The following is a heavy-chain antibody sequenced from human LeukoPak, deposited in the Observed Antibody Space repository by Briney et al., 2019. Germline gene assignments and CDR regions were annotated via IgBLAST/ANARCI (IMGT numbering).Heavy chain of an antibody. D-gene: IGHD5-18*01. CDR3: ATVLHTSMTTWAAFDT. Sequence: GGSLRLSCAASGFTFSSYGMHWVRQAPGKGLEWVAFIRYDGSNKYYADSVKGRFTISRDNSKNTVSLQMNSLRAEDTALYYCATVLHTSMTTWAAFDTWGQGTMVTVSS. V-gene: IGHV3-30*02. J-gene: IGHJ3*02. CDR2: IRYDGSNK. CDR1: GFTFSSYG.